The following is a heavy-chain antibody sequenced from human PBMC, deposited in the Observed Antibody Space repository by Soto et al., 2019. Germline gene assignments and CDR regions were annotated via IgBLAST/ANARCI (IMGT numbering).Heavy chain of an antibody. D-gene: IGHD3-16*01. V-gene: IGHV1-8*01. CDR2: MNPGSGYT. CDR1: GDSFTYND. CDR3: ARMATFGSLNSFDP. J-gene: IGHJ5*02. Sequence: SAVKVSCNASGDSFTYNDVSWVRQATGQGLEWMGWMNPGSGYTGHAQKFQGRVTMTRDISIATAYMELSSLRSDDTAIYYCARMATFGSLNSFDPWGQGILVTVSS.